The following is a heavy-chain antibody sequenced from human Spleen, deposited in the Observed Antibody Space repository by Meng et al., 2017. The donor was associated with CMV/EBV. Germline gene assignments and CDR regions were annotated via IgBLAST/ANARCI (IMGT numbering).Heavy chain of an antibody. CDR3: REIDE. CDR2: ISNDGSDK. V-gene: IGHV3-30*03. J-gene: IGHJ4*02. D-gene: IGHD5-24*01. Sequence: PWRPLRLSCTASGFSFSSSVMHWVRQSPGKGLEWLAAISNDGSDKFYADSVKGRFSISRDNSKNILYLQLTRLRGDDTGVYFCREIDEWGQGTLVTVSS. CDR1: GFSFSSSV.